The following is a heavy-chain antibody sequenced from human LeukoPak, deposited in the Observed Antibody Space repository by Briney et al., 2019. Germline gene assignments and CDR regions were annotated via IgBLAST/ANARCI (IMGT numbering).Heavy chain of an antibody. CDR3: QFGSGSYYNIPDNWFDP. D-gene: IGHD3-10*01. V-gene: IGHV3-30*03. Sequence: LAGGSLRLSCAASGFTFSSYGMHWVRQAPGKGLEWVAVISYDGSNKYYADSVKGRFTISRDNAKNSLYLQMNSLRAEDTAVYYCQFGSGSYYNIPDNWFDPWGQGTLVTVSS. CDR2: ISYDGSNK. CDR1: GFTFSSYG. J-gene: IGHJ5*02.